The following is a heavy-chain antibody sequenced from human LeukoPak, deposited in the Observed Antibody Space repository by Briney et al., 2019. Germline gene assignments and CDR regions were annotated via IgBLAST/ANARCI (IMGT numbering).Heavy chain of an antibody. Sequence: SGTLSLTCTVSGGSISSYYWSWIRQPAGKGLEWIGRIYTSGSTNYNPSLKSRVTMSVDTSKNQFSLKLSSVTAADTAVYYCARGGRYFDWLSHNWFDPWGQGTLVTVSS. CDR3: ARGGRYFDWLSHNWFDP. CDR2: IYTSGST. D-gene: IGHD3-9*01. J-gene: IGHJ5*02. CDR1: GGSISSYY. V-gene: IGHV4-4*07.